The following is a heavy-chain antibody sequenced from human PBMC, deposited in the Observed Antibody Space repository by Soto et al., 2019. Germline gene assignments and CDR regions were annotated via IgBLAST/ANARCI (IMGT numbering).Heavy chain of an antibody. Sequence: GGSLRLSCGVSEFTFSNYAMSWVRQAPGKGLEWVSAISNSGAATYYTDSVKGRITISRDTSKNTLYLHMNSLRAEDTAVYYCAKLPSSGWYGNIDYWGQGTLVTVYS. V-gene: IGHV3-23*01. CDR3: AKLPSSGWYGNIDY. CDR2: ISNSGAAT. D-gene: IGHD6-19*01. CDR1: EFTFSNYA. J-gene: IGHJ4*02.